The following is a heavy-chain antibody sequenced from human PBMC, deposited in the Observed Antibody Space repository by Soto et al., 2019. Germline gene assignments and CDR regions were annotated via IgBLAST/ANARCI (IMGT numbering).Heavy chain of an antibody. CDR2: IYYSGST. CDR1: GGSISSGDYY. J-gene: IGHJ4*02. CDR3: ARSWSRNSYYFDS. Sequence: SETLSLTCTVSGGSISSGDYYWSWIRQPLGKGLEWIGNIYYSGSTYYNPSLKSRVTISVDTSKKQFPLKLSSVTAADTAVYYCARSWSRNSYYFDSWGQGTLVTVSS. V-gene: IGHV4-30-4*02. D-gene: IGHD3-10*01.